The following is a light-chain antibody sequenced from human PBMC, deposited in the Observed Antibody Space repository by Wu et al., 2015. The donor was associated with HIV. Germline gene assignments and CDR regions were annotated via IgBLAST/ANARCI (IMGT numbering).Light chain of an antibody. V-gene: IGKV3-20*01. CDR3: QQYGRSPYT. CDR1: QSVSSSY. J-gene: IGKJ2*01. Sequence: EIVLTQSPGTLSWSPGERATLSCRASQSVSSSYLAWYQQKPGQAPRLLIYGASSRATGTPDRFSGSGSGTDFTLTVSRLEPEDFAVHYCQQYGRSPYTFGQGTKLEIK. CDR2: GAS.